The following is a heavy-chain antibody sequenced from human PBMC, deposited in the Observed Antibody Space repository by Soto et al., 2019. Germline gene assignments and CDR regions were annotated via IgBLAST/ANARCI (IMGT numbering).Heavy chain of an antibody. CDR2: IYPGDSDT. CDR1: GYSFTSYW. V-gene: IGHV5-51*01. D-gene: IGHD1-1*01. J-gene: IGHJ6*02. CDR3: TRAPPWTGVSGNYYYYGMDV. Sequence: GESLKISCKGSGYSFTSYWIGWVRQMPGKGLEWMGIIYPGDSDTRYSPSFQGQVTISADKSISTAYLQWSSLKASDTAMYYCTRAPPWTGVSGNYYYYGMDVWGQGTTVTVSS.